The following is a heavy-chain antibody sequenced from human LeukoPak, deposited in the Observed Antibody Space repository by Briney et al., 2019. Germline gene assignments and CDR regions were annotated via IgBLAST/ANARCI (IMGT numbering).Heavy chain of an antibody. D-gene: IGHD6-13*01. CDR1: GGSISSYY. CDR2: NYYSGST. J-gene: IGHJ4*02. Sequence: PSETLSLTCTVSGGSISSYYWNWIRQSPESGLEWIGYNYYSGSTNYNPSLKSRVTMSVDTSKNQFSLKLSSVTAADTAVYYCARHANGYSSSWHDYWGQGTLVTVS. CDR3: ARHANGYSSSWHDY. V-gene: IGHV4-59*08.